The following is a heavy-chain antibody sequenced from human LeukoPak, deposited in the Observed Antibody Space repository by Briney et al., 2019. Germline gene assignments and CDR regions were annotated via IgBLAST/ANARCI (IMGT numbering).Heavy chain of an antibody. J-gene: IGHJ5*02. Sequence: GRSLRLSCAASGFTFSSYSMNWVRQAPGKGLEWVSSISSSSSYIYYADSVKGRFTISRDNAKNSLYLQMNSLRAEDTAVYYCARSLLWFGELLGRNWFDPWGQGTLVTVSS. CDR3: ARSLLWFGELLGRNWFDP. V-gene: IGHV3-21*01. CDR1: GFTFSSYS. CDR2: ISSSSSYI. D-gene: IGHD3-10*01.